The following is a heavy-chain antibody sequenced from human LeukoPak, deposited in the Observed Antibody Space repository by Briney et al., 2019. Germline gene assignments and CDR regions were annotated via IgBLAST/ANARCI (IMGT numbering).Heavy chain of an antibody. J-gene: IGHJ4*02. CDR2: FSKTGTTT. V-gene: IGHV3-23*01. D-gene: IGHD3-22*01. CDR1: GFTFSIYA. CDR3: AKRDTSGSYYFDS. Sequence: GGSLRLSCAASGFTFSIYAMSWVRQAPGKGLEWVSTFSKTGTTTYYPDSMKGRFTISRDNSKNTLYLQMNSLRAEDTAVYHCAKRDTSGSYYFDSWGQGTQVTVSS.